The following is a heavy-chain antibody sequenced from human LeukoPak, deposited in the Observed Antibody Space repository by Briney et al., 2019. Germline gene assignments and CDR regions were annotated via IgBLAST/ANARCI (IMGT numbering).Heavy chain of an antibody. CDR3: TTEAYSSGSPGGYFDY. CDR1: GFTFSSYA. V-gene: IGHV3-23*01. CDR2: LSGSGGST. Sequence: PGGSLRLSCAASGFTFSSYAMSWVRQTPGKGLEWVSALSGSGGSTYYADPVKGRFTISRDNSKNTLYLQMNSLKTEDTAVYYCTTEAYSSGSPGGYFDYWGQGTLVTVSS. J-gene: IGHJ4*02. D-gene: IGHD6-19*01.